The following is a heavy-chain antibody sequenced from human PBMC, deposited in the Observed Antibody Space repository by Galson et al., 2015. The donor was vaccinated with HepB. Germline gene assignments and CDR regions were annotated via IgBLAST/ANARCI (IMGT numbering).Heavy chain of an antibody. CDR2: ISGSGDGT. CDR1: GFTFSSYA. CDR3: AKGVVAYYDSSGYYYPFDY. D-gene: IGHD3-22*01. V-gene: IGHV3-23*01. Sequence: SLRLSCAASGFTFSSYAMSWVRQAPGKGLEWVSAISGSGDGTYYADSVEGRFTISRDNSKNTLSLQMNSLRVEDTALYYCAKGVVAYYDSSGYYYPFDYWAREPWSPSPQ. J-gene: IGHJ4*02.